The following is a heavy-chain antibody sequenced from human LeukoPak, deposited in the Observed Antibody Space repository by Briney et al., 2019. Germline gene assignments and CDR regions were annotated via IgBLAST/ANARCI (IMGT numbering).Heavy chain of an antibody. CDR3: AKVGSGSSYYYYGMDV. J-gene: IGHJ6*02. Sequence: PGGSLRLSCAASGFTLSSYAMSWVRQAPGKGLEWVSAISGSGGSTYYADSVKGRFTISRDNSKNTLYLQTNSLRAEDTAVYYCAKVGSGSSYYYYGMDVWGQGTTVTVSS. CDR2: ISGSGGST. CDR1: GFTLSSYA. V-gene: IGHV3-23*01. D-gene: IGHD3-10*01.